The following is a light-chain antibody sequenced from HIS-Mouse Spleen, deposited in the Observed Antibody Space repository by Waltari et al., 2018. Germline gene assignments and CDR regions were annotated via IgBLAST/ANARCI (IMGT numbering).Light chain of an antibody. CDR1: ALPKRY. CDR2: EDS. CDR3: YSTDSSGNHRV. J-gene: IGLJ2*01. Sequence: SYELTQPPSVSVSPGQPATLTCSGAALPKRYAXCYTQKSGQAPVLVIYEDSKRASGIPERFSGSSSGTMATLTISGAQVEDEADYYCYSTDSSGNHRVFGGGTKLTVL. V-gene: IGLV3-10*01.